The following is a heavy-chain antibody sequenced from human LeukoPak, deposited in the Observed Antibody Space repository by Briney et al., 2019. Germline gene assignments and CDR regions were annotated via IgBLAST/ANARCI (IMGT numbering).Heavy chain of an antibody. J-gene: IGHJ4*02. Sequence: PSETLSLTCAVYGGSFSGYYWSWIRQPPGKGLEWIGEINHSGSTNYNPPLKSRVTISVDTSKNQFSLKLSSVTAADTAVYYCARTADDYGDYVTFDYWGQGTLVTVSS. CDR1: GGSFSGYY. D-gene: IGHD4-17*01. V-gene: IGHV4-34*01. CDR2: INHSGST. CDR3: ARTADDYGDYVTFDY.